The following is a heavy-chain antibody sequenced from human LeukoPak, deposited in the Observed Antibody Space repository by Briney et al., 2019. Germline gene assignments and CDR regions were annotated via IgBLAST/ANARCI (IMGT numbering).Heavy chain of an antibody. V-gene: IGHV1-2*02. CDR3: ARSGPYGDYVDY. J-gene: IGHJ4*02. D-gene: IGHD4-17*01. CDR2: INPNSGGT. Sequence: ASVKVSCKASGYTFTSYYMHWVRQAPGQGLEWMGWINPNSGGTNYAQKFQGRVTMTRDTSISTAYMELSRLRSDDTAVYYCARSGPYGDYVDYWGQGTLVTVSS. CDR1: GYTFTSYY.